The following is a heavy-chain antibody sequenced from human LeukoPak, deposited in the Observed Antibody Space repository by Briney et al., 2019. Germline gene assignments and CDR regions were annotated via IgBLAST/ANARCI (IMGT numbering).Heavy chain of an antibody. CDR2: IYYSGST. D-gene: IGHD1-7*01. CDR1: GGSISSYY. V-gene: IGHV4-59*01. Sequence: SETLSLTCTVSGGSISSYYWSWIRQPPGKGLEWIGYIYYSGSTNYNPSLKSRVTISVDTSKNQFSLKLSSVTAADTAVYYCARDGGTHDGLDIWGQGTMVTVSS. CDR3: ARDGGTHDGLDI. J-gene: IGHJ3*02.